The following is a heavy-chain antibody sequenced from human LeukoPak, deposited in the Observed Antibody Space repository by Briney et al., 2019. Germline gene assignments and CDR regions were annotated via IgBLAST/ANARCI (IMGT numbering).Heavy chain of an antibody. CDR1: GFTFSSYS. CDR2: ISSSSSYI. CDR3: AREIRNYYYYMDV. Sequence: PGGSLRLSCAASGFTFSSYSMNWVRQAPGKGLEWVSSISSSSSYIYYADSVKGRFTISRDNAKNSLYLQMNSLRAEDTAVYYCAREIRNYYYYMDVWGKGTTVTISS. V-gene: IGHV3-21*01. J-gene: IGHJ6*03.